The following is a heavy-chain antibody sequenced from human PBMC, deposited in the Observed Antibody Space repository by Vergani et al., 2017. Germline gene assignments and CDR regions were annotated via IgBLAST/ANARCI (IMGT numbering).Heavy chain of an antibody. CDR3: AREESIAAAGNDAFDI. CDR1: GYTFTGYY. D-gene: IGHD6-13*01. J-gene: IGHJ3*02. Sequence: QVQLVQSGAEVKKPGASVKVSCKASGYTFTGYYMHWVRQAPGQGLEWMGWINPNSGGTNYAQKFQGRVTMTRDTSISTAYMELSRLRSDDTAVYYCAREESIAAAGNDAFDIWGQGTMVTVSS. CDR2: INPNSGGT. V-gene: IGHV1-2*02.